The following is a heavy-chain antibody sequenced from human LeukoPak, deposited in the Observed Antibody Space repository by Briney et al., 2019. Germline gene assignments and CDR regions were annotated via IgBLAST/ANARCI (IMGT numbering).Heavy chain of an antibody. CDR2: IYYSGST. J-gene: IGHJ6*03. CDR1: GGSISSYY. V-gene: IGHV4-59*01. D-gene: IGHD3-3*01. CDR3: AGTYYGFWSGYYPHYYYYYMDV. Sequence: SETLSLTCTVSGGSISSYYWSWIRQPPGKGLECIYYSGSTNYNPSLKSRVTTSVDTSKNQFSLKLGSVTAADTAVYYCAGTYYGFWSGYYPHYYYYYMDVWGKGTTVTVSS.